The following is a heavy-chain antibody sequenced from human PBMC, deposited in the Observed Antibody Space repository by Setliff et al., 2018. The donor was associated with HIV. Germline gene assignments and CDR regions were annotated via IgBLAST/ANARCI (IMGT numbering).Heavy chain of an antibody. CDR1: GYTFTDYF. Sequence: ASVKVSCKASGYTFTDYFVHWARQAPGKGLEWVGRVDPENHQTLYAEKLQGRVTITADTSTDTAYVELSSLGSEDTAVYYCAIGYSHGPNYWGQGTLVTVSS. V-gene: IGHV1-69-2*01. CDR3: AIGYSHGPNY. CDR2: VDPENHQT. D-gene: IGHD5-18*01. J-gene: IGHJ4*02.